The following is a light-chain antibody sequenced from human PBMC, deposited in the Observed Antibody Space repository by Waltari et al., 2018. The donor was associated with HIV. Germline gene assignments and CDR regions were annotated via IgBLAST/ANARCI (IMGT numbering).Light chain of an antibody. J-gene: IGLJ2*01. CDR3: SSYTSSNLV. Sequence: QSALTQPPSVSGSPGQSVTISCTGSSSDVASYNRVAWYQQPPGTAPKLMIYEVSNRPSGVPDRFSGSKSGNTASLIISGLQAEDEADYYCSSYTSSNLVFGGGTKLTVL. CDR1: SSDVASYNR. V-gene: IGLV2-18*02. CDR2: EVS.